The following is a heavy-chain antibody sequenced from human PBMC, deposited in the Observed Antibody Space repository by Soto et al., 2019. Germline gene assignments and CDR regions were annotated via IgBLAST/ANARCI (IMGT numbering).Heavy chain of an antibody. V-gene: IGHV3-30-3*01. CDR3: AVDVYSTPYSSGYYSYYFDY. D-gene: IGHD3-22*01. Sequence: PGGSLRLSCAASGFTSSGSAMHWVRQAPGKGLEGVAVISYDGSNKYYADSVKGRFTISRDNSKNTLYLQMNSLRAEDTAVYYCAVDVYSTPYSSGYYSYYFDYWGQGTLVTVSS. CDR2: ISYDGSNK. CDR1: GFTSSGSA. J-gene: IGHJ4*02.